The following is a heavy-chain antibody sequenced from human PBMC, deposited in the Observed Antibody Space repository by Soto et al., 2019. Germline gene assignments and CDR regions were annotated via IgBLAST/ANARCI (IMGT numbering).Heavy chain of an antibody. V-gene: IGHV4-31*03. CDR3: ARVRQRLGLFDY. D-gene: IGHD3-16*01. CDR1: GGSIVSGAYY. CDR2: IYYTGGT. Sequence: KASETLSLTCTVSGGSIVSGAYYFICIGQHPGKGLELIGYIYYTGGTYYNPSLKSRVTISVDTSKTQFSLKLSFVTAADTAVYYCARVRQRLGLFDYWGQGTLVTVSS. J-gene: IGHJ4*02.